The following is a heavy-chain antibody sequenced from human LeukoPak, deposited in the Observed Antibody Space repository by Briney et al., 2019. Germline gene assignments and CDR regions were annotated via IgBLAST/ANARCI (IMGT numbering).Heavy chain of an antibody. CDR1: GFTFSSYA. D-gene: IGHD3-22*01. J-gene: IGHJ3*02. V-gene: IGHV3-30*04. Sequence: GGSLRLSCAASGFTFSSYAMHWVRQAPGKGLEWVAVISYDGSNKYYADSVKGRFTISRDNSKNTLYLQMNSLRAEDTAVYYCARDGMGEYYDSSGSDAFDIWGQGTMVTVSS. CDR2: ISYDGSNK. CDR3: ARDGMGEYYDSSGSDAFDI.